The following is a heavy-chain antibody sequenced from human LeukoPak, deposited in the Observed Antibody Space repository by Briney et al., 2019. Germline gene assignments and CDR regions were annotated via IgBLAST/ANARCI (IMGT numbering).Heavy chain of an antibody. J-gene: IGHJ4*02. V-gene: IGHV3-21*06. D-gene: IGHD1-1*01. CDR1: GFSFSSYS. Sequence: GGSLRLSCAASGFSFSSYSMNWVRQAPGKGLEWASSISSSRTYIYYADSVKGRFTISRDNAKNSLYLQMNSLRAEDTAVYYCARDGVHDPPFDYWGQGTLVTVSS. CDR3: ARDGVHDPPFDY. CDR2: ISSSRTYI.